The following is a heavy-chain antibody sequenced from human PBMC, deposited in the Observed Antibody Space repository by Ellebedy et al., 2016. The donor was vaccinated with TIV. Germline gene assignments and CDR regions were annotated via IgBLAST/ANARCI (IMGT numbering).Heavy chain of an antibody. D-gene: IGHD2-2*01. J-gene: IGHJ4*02. CDR2: ISHHGSDQ. Sequence: GGSLRLSXTVSGFTFGSYAMHWVRQAPGRGLEWVALISHHGSDQWYADSVKGRFTISRDNSKDTLYLQMNSLKLEDTAVYYCASVIVPAAPSAFDYWGQGTLVTVSS. CDR1: GFTFGSYA. V-gene: IGHV3-30*03. CDR3: ASVIVPAAPSAFDY.